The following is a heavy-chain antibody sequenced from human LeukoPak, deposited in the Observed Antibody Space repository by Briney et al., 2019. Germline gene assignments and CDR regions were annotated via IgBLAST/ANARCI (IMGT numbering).Heavy chain of an antibody. CDR2: IDPNSGAT. Sequence: ASVKVSCKASGYTFTGYYLRWVRQAPGQGLEWMGWIDPNSGATGSAQKFQGRVTMTRDTSISTAYMELSRLRSDDTAVYYCARGGYCSSTSCYLKDFDYWGQGTLVTVSS. V-gene: IGHV1-2*02. J-gene: IGHJ4*02. D-gene: IGHD2-2*01. CDR1: GYTFTGYY. CDR3: ARGGYCSSTSCYLKDFDY.